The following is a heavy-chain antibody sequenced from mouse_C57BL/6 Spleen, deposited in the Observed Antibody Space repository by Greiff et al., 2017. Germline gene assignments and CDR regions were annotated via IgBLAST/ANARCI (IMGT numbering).Heavy chain of an antibody. D-gene: IGHD2-1*01. J-gene: IGHJ2*01. CDR3: TSIYGNYLDY. CDR1: GFNIKDYY. CDR2: IDPEDGDT. Sequence: VQLKQSGAELVRPGASVKLSCTASGFNIKDYYMHWVKQRPEPGLEWIGRIDPEDGDTEYAPKFQGKATMTADTSSNTAYLQLSSLTSEDTAVYYCTSIYGNYLDYWGQGTTLTVSS. V-gene: IGHV14-1*01.